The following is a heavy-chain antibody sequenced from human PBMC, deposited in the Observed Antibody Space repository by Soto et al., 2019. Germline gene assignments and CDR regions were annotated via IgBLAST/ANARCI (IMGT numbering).Heavy chain of an antibody. V-gene: IGHV3-74*01. D-gene: IGHD6-19*01. CDR1: GFTFSSYW. CDR3: ARVEYSSGWWFDP. Sequence: GGSLRLSCAASGFTFSSYWMHWVRQAPGKGLVWVSRINSDGSSTSYADSVKGRFTISRDNAKNTLYLQMNSLRAEDTAVYYCARVEYSSGWWFDPWGQGTLVTVSS. CDR2: INSDGSST. J-gene: IGHJ5*02.